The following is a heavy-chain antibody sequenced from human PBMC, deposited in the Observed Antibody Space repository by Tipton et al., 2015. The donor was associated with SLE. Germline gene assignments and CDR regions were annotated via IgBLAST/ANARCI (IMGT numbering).Heavy chain of an antibody. CDR2: INHSRST. CDR3: ARGDSGGWFFDY. CDR1: GGSFSGYY. Sequence: TLSLTCAVYGGSFSGYYWSWIRQPPGKGLEWIGEINHSRSTNYNPSLNSRVSISVDRSNNQFSLILSSVTAADTAVYYCARGDSGGWFFDYWGQGTLVTVSS. D-gene: IGHD1-26*01. J-gene: IGHJ4*02. V-gene: IGHV4-34*09.